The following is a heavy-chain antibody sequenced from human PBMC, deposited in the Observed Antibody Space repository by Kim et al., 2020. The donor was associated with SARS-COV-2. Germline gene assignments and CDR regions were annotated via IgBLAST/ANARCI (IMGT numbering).Heavy chain of an antibody. Sequence: SETLSLTCAVYGGSFRGYYWSWIRQPPGKGLEWIGEINHSGSTNYNPSLKSRVTISVDTSKNQFSLKLSSVTAAVTAVYYCARRGSSSENWFDPWGQGSLVTVSS. CDR2: INHSGST. V-gene: IGHV4-34*01. CDR3: ARRGSSSENWFDP. J-gene: IGHJ5*02. CDR1: GGSFRGYY. D-gene: IGHD6-6*01.